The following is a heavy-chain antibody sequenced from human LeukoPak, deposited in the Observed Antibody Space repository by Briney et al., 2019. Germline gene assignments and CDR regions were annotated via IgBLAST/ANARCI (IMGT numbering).Heavy chain of an antibody. J-gene: IGHJ6*02. V-gene: IGHV3-11*01. CDR2: ISSSGSTI. D-gene: IGHD2-2*02. Sequence: GGSLRLSCAASGFTFSDYYMSWIRQAPGKGLEWVSYISSSGSTIYYADSVKGRFTISRDNAKNSLYLQMNSLRAEDTAVYYCARFIGYSSSTSCYNHGMDVWGQGTTVTVSS. CDR3: ARFIGYSSSTSCYNHGMDV. CDR1: GFTFSDYY.